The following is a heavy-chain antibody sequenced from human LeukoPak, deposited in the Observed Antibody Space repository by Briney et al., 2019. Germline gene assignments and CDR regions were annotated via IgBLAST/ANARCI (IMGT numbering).Heavy chain of an antibody. J-gene: IGHJ4*02. Sequence: SETLSLTCTVSGGSVSSGSYYWSWIRQPPGKGLEWIGYIYYSGSTNYNPSLTSRVTMSVDTSKNQFSLKLSSVTAADTAVYYCARDWVSGDYFDNWGQGTLVTVSS. CDR3: ARDWVSGDYFDN. V-gene: IGHV4-61*01. CDR1: GGSVSSGSYY. CDR2: IYYSGST. D-gene: IGHD2-15*01.